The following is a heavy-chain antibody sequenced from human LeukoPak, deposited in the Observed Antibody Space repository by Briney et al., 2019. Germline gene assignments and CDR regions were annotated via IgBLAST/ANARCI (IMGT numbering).Heavy chain of an antibody. D-gene: IGHD2-2*01. V-gene: IGHV4-34*01. CDR3: ARDQVSVDIVVVPGNDYYGMDV. CDR1: GVSISGYY. Sequence: SETLSLTCAVYGVSISGYYWSWIRQPPGKGLEWIGEINHSGSTNYNPSLKSRVTISVDTSKNQFSLKLSSVTAADTAVYYCARDQVSVDIVVVPGNDYYGMDVWGQGTTVTVSS. CDR2: INHSGST. J-gene: IGHJ6*02.